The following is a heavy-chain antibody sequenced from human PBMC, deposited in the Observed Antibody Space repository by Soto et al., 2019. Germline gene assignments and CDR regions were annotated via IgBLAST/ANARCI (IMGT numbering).Heavy chain of an antibody. CDR3: AGVSRVEMTTVPYFLH. J-gene: IGHJ1*01. CDR2: IYYSGTT. V-gene: IGHV4-31*03. CDR1: GDSFRSGTYY. Sequence: SETLSLTCSVSGDSFRSGTYYWSWIRQHPGKGLAWIGYIYYSGTTYYNPTLKSRLTLSVDMSKNQFSLKLSSVTAADTAVYYCAGVSRVEMTTVPYFLHWGRGTLVTVSS. D-gene: IGHD4-4*01.